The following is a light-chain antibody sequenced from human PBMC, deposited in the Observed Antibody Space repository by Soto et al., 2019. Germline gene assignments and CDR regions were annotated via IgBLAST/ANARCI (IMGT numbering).Light chain of an antibody. CDR1: SSNIGAGYD. CDR3: QSYDSNLSGRV. Sequence: QSVLTQPPSVSGAPGQRVTISCTGSSSNIGAGYDVHWYQQLPGTAPTLLIYGDDNRPSGVPDRFSGSKSGTSASLDITGLQAEDEADYYCQSYDSNLSGRVFGGGTKLTVL. J-gene: IGLJ3*02. V-gene: IGLV1-40*01. CDR2: GDD.